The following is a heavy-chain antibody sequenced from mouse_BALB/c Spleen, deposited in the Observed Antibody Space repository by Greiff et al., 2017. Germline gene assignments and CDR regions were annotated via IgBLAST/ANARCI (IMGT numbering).Heavy chain of an antibody. D-gene: IGHD2-14*01. CDR2: ISYDGSN. CDR1: GYSITSGYY. CDR3: AREGTPYYFDY. Sequence: EVKLQESGPGLVKPSQSLSLTCSVTGYSITSGYYWNWIRQFPGNKLEWMGYISYDGSNNYNPSLKNRISITRDTSKNQFFLKLNSVTTEDTATYYCAREGTPYYFDYWGQGTTLTVSS. V-gene: IGHV3-6*02. J-gene: IGHJ2*01.